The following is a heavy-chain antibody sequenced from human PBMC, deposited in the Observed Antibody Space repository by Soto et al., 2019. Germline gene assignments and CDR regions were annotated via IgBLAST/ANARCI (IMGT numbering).Heavy chain of an antibody. CDR3: ANDRGGWLQSTTPHPFDY. CDR2: IHHTGST. J-gene: IGHJ4*02. V-gene: IGHV4-38-2*01. D-gene: IGHD5-12*01. CDR1: GYSISSSYY. Sequence: PSETLSLTCDVSGYSISSSYYWGWIRQPPGKGLEWIGSIHHTGSTYYNPSLKSRVSISVDTSKNQHSLKLSSVTAADTAVYYCANDRGGWLQSTTPHPFDYWGQGTLVTVSS.